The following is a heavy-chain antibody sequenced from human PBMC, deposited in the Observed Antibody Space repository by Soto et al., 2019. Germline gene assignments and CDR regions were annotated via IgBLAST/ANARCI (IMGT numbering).Heavy chain of an antibody. CDR1: GFTFSGSA. CDR2: IRSKANSYAT. D-gene: IGHD3-10*01. CDR3: GCFGSGSGNEYFQH. V-gene: IGHV3-73*02. Sequence: EVQLVESGGGLVQPGGSLKLSCAASGFTFSGSAMHWVRQASGKGLEWVGRIRSKANSYATADAASVKGRFTISRDDSKNTAYLQMNSLKTEDTAVYYCGCFGSGSGNEYFQHWGQGTLVTVSS. J-gene: IGHJ1*01.